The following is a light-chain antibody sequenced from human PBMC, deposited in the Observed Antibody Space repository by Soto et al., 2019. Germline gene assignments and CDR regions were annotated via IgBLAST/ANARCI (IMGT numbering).Light chain of an antibody. V-gene: IGKV3-20*01. CDR2: AAS. Sequence: DIVLTHSPGTLSLSPGERATLSCRASQTISSSDLGWFQQKPGQAPRLLIYAASRRATGIPDRFSGSGSGTDFTLTISRLEPEDFAVYYCQQYGRSPWTFGQGTKVDIK. J-gene: IGKJ1*01. CDR1: QTISSSD. CDR3: QQYGRSPWT.